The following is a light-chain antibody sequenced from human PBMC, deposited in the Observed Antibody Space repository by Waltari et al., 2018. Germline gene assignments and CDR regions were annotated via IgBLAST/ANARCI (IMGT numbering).Light chain of an antibody. CDR2: DDS. J-gene: IGLJ2*01. V-gene: IGLV3-21*04. Sequence: SSVLTQPPSVSLAPGKTASITCGGNNIGVKSVHWYQQRPGQAPVLVIYDDSARPSGIPERFSGANSGNTATLTSSRVEAGDGADYYCQVWDSNTNHVIFGGGTKLTVL. CDR1: NIGVKS. CDR3: QVWDSNTNHVI.